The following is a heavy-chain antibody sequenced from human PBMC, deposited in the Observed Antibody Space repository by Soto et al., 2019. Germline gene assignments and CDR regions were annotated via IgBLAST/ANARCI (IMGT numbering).Heavy chain of an antibody. Sequence: VQLLQSGAEVRKAGASVKVSCETSGYTFTAYGISWVRQAPGQGLEWMGWISTYNGYTKYAQKIQGRVTMTIVTSTSTAYMELRSLTSDDTAVYYCARDQVAVAGTDNWFDPWGQGTLVTVSS. CDR1: GYTFTAYG. D-gene: IGHD2-15*01. V-gene: IGHV1-18*04. J-gene: IGHJ5*02. CDR2: ISTYNGYT. CDR3: ARDQVAVAGTDNWFDP.